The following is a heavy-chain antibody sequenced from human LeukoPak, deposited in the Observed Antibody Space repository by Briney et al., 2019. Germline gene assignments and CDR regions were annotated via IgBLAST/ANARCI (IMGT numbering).Heavy chain of an antibody. V-gene: IGHV3-9*01. J-gene: IGHJ4*02. CDR3: AKDHTPYYYDSSGYLDY. D-gene: IGHD3-22*01. CDR2: ISWNSGSI. CDR1: GFTFDDYA. Sequence: GGSLRLSCAASGFTFDDYAMHWVRQAPGKGLEWVSGISWNSGSIGYADSVKGRFTISRDNAKNSLYLQMNSLRAEDTAVYYCAKDHTPYYYDSSGYLDYWGQGTLVTVSS.